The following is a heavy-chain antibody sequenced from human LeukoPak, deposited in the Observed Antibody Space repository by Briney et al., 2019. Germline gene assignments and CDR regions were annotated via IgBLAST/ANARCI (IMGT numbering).Heavy chain of an antibody. CDR3: ARDKAEGPSRLDN. J-gene: IGHJ4*02. Sequence: PGGSLRLSCATAGFSFSSYWMSWVRQAPGKGLEWVANIKQDGSEHYYVDSVKGRFTISRDNAKNSLYLQMSGLRAEDTAVYYCARDKAEGPSRLDNWGQGTLVTVPS. V-gene: IGHV3-7*01. CDR2: IKQDGSEH. CDR1: GFSFSSYW. D-gene: IGHD2-2*01.